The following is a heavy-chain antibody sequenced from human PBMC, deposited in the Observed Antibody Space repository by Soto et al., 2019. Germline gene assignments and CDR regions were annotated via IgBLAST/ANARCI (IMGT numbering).Heavy chain of an antibody. D-gene: IGHD3-16*01. V-gene: IGHV1-46*01. CDR1: GYTFTSYY. CDR2: INPSGGST. J-gene: IGHJ4*02. CDR3: ARLTQSYDYIWGTHNNYFDY. Sequence: ASVKVSCKASGYTFTSYYMHWVRQAPGQGLEWMGIINPSGGSTSYAQKFQGRVTMTTDTSTSTAYMELRSLRSDDTAVYYCARLTQSYDYIWGTHNNYFDYWGQGTLVTVSS.